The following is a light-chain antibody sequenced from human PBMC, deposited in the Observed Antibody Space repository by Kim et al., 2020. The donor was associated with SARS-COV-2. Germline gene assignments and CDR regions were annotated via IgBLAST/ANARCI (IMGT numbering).Light chain of an antibody. CDR3: QQYGSSPRT. J-gene: IGKJ1*01. CDR1: QSVSSSS. V-gene: IGKV3-20*01. CDR2: AQS. Sequence: PGERATPSSAASQSVSSSSFAGYQQNPGPAPRLLIYAQSTRATGIPDRFSGSGSGTDFTLTISRLEPEDFAVYYCQQYGSSPRTFGHGTKVDIK.